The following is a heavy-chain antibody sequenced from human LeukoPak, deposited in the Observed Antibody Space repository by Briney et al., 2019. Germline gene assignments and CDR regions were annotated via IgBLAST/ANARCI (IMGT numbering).Heavy chain of an antibody. CDR2: IYHRGST. CDR3: ARVGNYDILTGYPGGFDI. CDR1: GGSISSGGYS. J-gene: IGHJ3*02. V-gene: IGHV4-30-2*01. Sequence: SQTLSLTCAVSGGSISSGGYSWSWIRQPPGKGLEWIGYIYHRGSTYYNPSLKSRVTISVDRSKNQFSLKLSSVTAADTAVYYCARVGNYDILTGYPGGFDIWGQGTMVTVSS. D-gene: IGHD3-9*01.